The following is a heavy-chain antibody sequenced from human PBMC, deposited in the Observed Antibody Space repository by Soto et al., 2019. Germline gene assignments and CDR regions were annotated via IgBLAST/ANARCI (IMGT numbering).Heavy chain of an antibody. CDR3: ASGRYYDFWGEFDP. D-gene: IGHD3-3*01. Sequence: QVQLVQSGAEVKKPGSSVKVSCKASGGTFSSYTISWVRQAPGQGLEWMGRIIPILGIANYAQKFQGRVTITADKSTSTAYMELSSLRSEDTAVYYCASGRYYDFWGEFDPWGQGTLVTVSS. J-gene: IGHJ5*02. CDR1: GGTFSSYT. CDR2: IIPILGIA. V-gene: IGHV1-69*02.